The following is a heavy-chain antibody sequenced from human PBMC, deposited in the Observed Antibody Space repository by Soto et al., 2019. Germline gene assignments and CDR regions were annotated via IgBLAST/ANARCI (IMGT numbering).Heavy chain of an antibody. D-gene: IGHD5-12*01. V-gene: IGHV4-59*05. Sequence: SETLSLTCTVSGGSISSYYWSWIRQPPGKGLEWIASISYSGSTYYNPTLKSRLIISVDTSKSQFSPKLRSVTPANTAVYYCSRSTGRYWGQGALVTVSS. CDR2: ISYSGST. CDR1: GGSISSYY. CDR3: SRSTGRY. J-gene: IGHJ4*02.